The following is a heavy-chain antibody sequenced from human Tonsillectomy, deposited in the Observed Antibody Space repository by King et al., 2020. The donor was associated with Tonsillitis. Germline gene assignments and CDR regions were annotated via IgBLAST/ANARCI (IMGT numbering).Heavy chain of an antibody. J-gene: IGHJ4*02. CDR3: AIGAYYDSTGYLRH. Sequence: VQLVESGGGLVQPGGSLRLTCAASGFTFSSSAMSWVRQAPGKGLEWVSTISGSGGSVYFADSVKGRFTISRDNPQKTLSLQMNSLRAEDTAVYYCAIGAYYDSTGYLRHWGQGTLVTVSS. V-gene: IGHV3-23*04. D-gene: IGHD3-22*01. CDR1: GFTFSSSA. CDR2: ISGSGGSV.